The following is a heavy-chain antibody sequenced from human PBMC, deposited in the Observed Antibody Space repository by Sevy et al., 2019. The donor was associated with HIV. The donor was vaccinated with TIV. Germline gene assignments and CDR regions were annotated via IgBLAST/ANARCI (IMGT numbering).Heavy chain of an antibody. V-gene: IGHV5-51*01. J-gene: IGHJ4*02. CDR1: GYSFTSYW. D-gene: IGHD2-15*01. Sequence: GESLKISCKGSGYSFTSYWMGWVRQMPGKGLEWMGIIYPGDSDTRYSPSFQGQVTISADKSISTAYLQWSSLKASDTAMYYCARQRVVAATIYYFDYWGQGTLVTVSS. CDR3: ARQRVVAATIYYFDY. CDR2: IYPGDSDT.